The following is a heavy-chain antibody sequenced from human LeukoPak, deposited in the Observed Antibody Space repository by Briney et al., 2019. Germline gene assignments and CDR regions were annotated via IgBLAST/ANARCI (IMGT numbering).Heavy chain of an antibody. Sequence: SETLSLTCTVPGGSISSYYWSWIRQPAGKGLEWIGRIYTSGSTNYNPSLKSRVTMSVDTSKNQFSLKLSSVTAADTAVYYCARGVWEPLHYGMDVWGQGTTVTVSS. V-gene: IGHV4-4*07. CDR3: ARGVWEPLHYGMDV. D-gene: IGHD1-26*01. CDR2: IYTSGST. CDR1: GGSISSYY. J-gene: IGHJ6*02.